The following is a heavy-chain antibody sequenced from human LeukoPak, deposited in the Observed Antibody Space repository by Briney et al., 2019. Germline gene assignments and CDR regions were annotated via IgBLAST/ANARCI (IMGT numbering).Heavy chain of an antibody. Sequence: ASVKVSCKASGHTFSSHDMHWVRQAPGQGLEWVGVINPSGGSTSYAQKFQGRVTMTSDTSTSTVYMELSSLRSEDTAVYYCARPGYIYGSFDFWSQGTLVTVSS. D-gene: IGHD5-18*01. CDR1: GHTFSSHD. CDR3: ARPGYIYGSFDF. V-gene: IGHV1-46*01. J-gene: IGHJ4*02. CDR2: INPSGGST.